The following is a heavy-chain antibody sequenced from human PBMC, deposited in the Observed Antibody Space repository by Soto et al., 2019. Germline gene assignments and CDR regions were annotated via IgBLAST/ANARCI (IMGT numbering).Heavy chain of an antibody. CDR1: GFTFGDYA. V-gene: IGHV3-49*03. D-gene: IGHD3-10*01. J-gene: IGHJ4*02. CDR3: TRDRNPMVRGLY. CDR2: IRSKAYGGTT. Sequence: AGGSLSLSCTVSGFTFGDYAMSWFRQAPGKGLEWVGFIRSKAYGGTTEYAASVKGRFTISRDDSKSIAYLQMNSLKTEDTAVYYCTRDRNPMVRGLYWGQGTLVTVSS.